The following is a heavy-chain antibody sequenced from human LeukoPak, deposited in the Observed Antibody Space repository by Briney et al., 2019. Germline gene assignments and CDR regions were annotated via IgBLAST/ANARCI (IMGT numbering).Heavy chain of an antibody. Sequence: PGGSLRLSCTASGFTSSNAWMTWVRQAPGKGLESVSAISSNGDDTYYANSVKGRFTISRDNSKNTLYLQMGSLRAEDMAVYYCAREYHGGCIDFWGQGTLVTVSS. J-gene: IGHJ4*02. CDR3: AREYHGGCIDF. CDR1: GFTSSNAW. CDR2: ISSNGDDT. V-gene: IGHV3-64*01. D-gene: IGHD2-15*01.